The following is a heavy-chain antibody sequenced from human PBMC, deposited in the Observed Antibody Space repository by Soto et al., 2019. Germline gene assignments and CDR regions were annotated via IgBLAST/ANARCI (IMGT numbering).Heavy chain of an antibody. CDR3: ARSFLDCGGDCPLDY. J-gene: IGHJ4*02. V-gene: IGHV3-7*01. CDR2: IKQDGSEK. Sequence: GGSLRLSCAASGFTFSSYWMSWVRQAPGKGLEWVANIKQDGSEKYYVDSVKGRFTISRDNAKNSLYLQMNSLRAEDTAVYYCARSFLDCGGDCPLDYWGQGTLVTVSS. D-gene: IGHD2-21*02. CDR1: GFTFSSYW.